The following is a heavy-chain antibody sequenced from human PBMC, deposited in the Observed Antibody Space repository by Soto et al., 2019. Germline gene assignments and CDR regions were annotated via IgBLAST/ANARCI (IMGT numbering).Heavy chain of an antibody. CDR1: GFTFSSYW. CDR2: INSDGSST. V-gene: IGHV3-74*01. Sequence: GGSLRLSCAASGFTFSSYWMHWVRQAPGKGLVWVSRINSDGSSTSYADSVKGRFTISRDNAKNTLYLQMNSLRAEDTAVYYCARDPEALRYFDWLPDYWGQGTLVTVSS. J-gene: IGHJ4*02. D-gene: IGHD3-9*01. CDR3: ARDPEALRYFDWLPDY.